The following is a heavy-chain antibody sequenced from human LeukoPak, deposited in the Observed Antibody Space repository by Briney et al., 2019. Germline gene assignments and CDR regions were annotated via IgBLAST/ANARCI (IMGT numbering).Heavy chain of an antibody. J-gene: IGHJ4*02. CDR3: ARHPLDY. CDR2: VYYTGRT. CDR1: GGSISNYY. Sequence: SETLSLTCTVSGGSISNYYWSWLRQPPGKGLEWIGYVYYTGRTNYHPSLKRRVTISVDTSKNQLSLKLGSVTAADTAVYYCARHPLDYWGQGILVTVSS. V-gene: IGHV4-59*08.